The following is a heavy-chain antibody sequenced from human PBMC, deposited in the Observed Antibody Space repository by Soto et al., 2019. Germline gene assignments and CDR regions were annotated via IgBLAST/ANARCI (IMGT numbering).Heavy chain of an antibody. Sequence: ANISCKASRYTFTVYSMHLVRQASGQALEWMGCTILNSGGTNYAQKFQGRVTMSRDTSISTAYMELSRLRSDDTAVYYCERSRLLYVGGGIVYWGQGTL. CDR1: RYTFTVYS. J-gene: IGHJ4*02. CDR2: TILNSGGT. CDR3: ERSRLLYVGGGIVY. D-gene: IGHD2-15*01. V-gene: IGHV1-2*02.